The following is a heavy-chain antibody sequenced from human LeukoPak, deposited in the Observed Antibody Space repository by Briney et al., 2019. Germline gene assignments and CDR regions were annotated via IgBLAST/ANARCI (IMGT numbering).Heavy chain of an antibody. CDR1: GGSISKYY. V-gene: IGHV4-59*05. D-gene: IGHD3-10*01. Sequence: SETLSLTCNVSGGSISKYYWSWIRQPPGKGLEWIGSIYYSGSTYYNPSLKSRVTISVDTSKNQFSLKLSSVTAADTAVYYCARTRYYYNSRSYGAPYYFDYWGQGTLVTVSS. J-gene: IGHJ4*02. CDR3: ARTRYYYNSRSYGAPYYFDY. CDR2: IYYSGST.